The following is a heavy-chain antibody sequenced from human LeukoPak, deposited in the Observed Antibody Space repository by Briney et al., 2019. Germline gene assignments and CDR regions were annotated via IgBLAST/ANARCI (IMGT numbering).Heavy chain of an antibody. CDR1: GGSFSGYY. V-gene: IGHV4-34*01. CDR2: VYYSGST. J-gene: IGHJ4*02. Sequence: SETLSLTCAVYGGSFSGYYWSWIRQPPGKGLEWIGSVYYSGSTYYSPSLKSRVTISVDTSKNQFSLKLSSVTAADTAVYYCARGGYSYGFSGGYYFDYWGQGTLVTVSS. CDR3: ARGGYSYGFSGGYYFDY. D-gene: IGHD5-18*01.